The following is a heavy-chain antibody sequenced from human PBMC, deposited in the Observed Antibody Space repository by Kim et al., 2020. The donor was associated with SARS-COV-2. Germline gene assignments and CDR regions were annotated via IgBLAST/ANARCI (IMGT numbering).Heavy chain of an antibody. CDR2: TYSSGST. Sequence: SETLSLTCTVSGGSISSYNWGWIRQPPGKELECIGYTYSSGSTKYNPPLKSRVTISIDTSKNQFSLELSSVTAADTAVYYCARGFSSGFLYDFWGQGILVTVSS. V-gene: IGHV4-59*13. CDR3: ARGFSSGFLYDF. CDR1: GGSISSYN. D-gene: IGHD3-22*01. J-gene: IGHJ4*02.